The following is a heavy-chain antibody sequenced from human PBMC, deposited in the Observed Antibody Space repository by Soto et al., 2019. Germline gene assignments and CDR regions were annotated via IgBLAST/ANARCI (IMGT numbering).Heavy chain of an antibody. CDR1: GYTFSTYW. D-gene: IGHD2-2*01. CDR3: ARPSRRGGSDAFDG. V-gene: IGHV5-51*01. J-gene: IGHJ3*01. CDR2: VYPGDSDT. Sequence: PGESLKISCQVSGYTFSTYWIAWLRQLPGKGLEWVGVVYPGDSDTRYSPSFQGQVTISADKSTSTVYLQWNTLKTSDTAIYYCARPSRRGGSDAFDGLGQGTVVIVSS.